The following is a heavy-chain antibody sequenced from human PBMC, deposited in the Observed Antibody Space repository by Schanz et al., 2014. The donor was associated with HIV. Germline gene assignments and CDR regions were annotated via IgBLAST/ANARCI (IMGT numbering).Heavy chain of an antibody. CDR1: GGTFTNYA. V-gene: IGHV1-69*12. CDR2: IIPIFGTA. J-gene: IGHJ6*02. Sequence: QVQLVQSGAEVKKPGSSVMVSCTTSGGTFTNYAISWVRQAPGQGLQWMGGIIPIFGTANYAQKFQDRVTITADEPTSTAYMVLRGLRSEDTAVYYCARGYCGADCPHFYYYGTDIWGQGTTVTVSS. D-gene: IGHD2-21*02. CDR3: ARGYCGADCPHFYYYGTDI.